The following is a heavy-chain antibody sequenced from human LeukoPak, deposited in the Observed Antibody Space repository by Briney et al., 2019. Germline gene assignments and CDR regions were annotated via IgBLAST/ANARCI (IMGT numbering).Heavy chain of an antibody. J-gene: IGHJ4*02. CDR3: VRDRCSGGSCRLFDY. D-gene: IGHD2-15*01. V-gene: IGHV3-33*01. CDR1: GFTFGTYA. CDR2: MWSDGDNR. Sequence: GGSLRLSCAASGFTFGTYAMHWVRQAPGEGLEWVAVMWSDGDNRYYADSVKGRFTISRDNSKNTLYLEMNSLRAEDTAVYYCVRDRCSGGSCRLFDYWGQGALVTVSS.